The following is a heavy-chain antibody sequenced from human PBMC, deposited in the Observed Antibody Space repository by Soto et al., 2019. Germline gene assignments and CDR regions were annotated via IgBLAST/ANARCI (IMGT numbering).Heavy chain of an antibody. CDR2: MSYDGRSK. J-gene: IGHJ4*02. CDR1: GFTFSNYD. CDR3: AKVTFLGYCSGGSCSPFDY. Sequence: PGGSLRLSCAVSGFTFSNYDMHWVRQAPGKGLEWVAVMSYDGRSKYYADSVEGRFAVSRDYSKNTLYLQMKSLRDEDTAVYYCAKVTFLGYCSGGSCSPFDYWGQGTQVTVSS. D-gene: IGHD2-15*01. V-gene: IGHV3-30*18.